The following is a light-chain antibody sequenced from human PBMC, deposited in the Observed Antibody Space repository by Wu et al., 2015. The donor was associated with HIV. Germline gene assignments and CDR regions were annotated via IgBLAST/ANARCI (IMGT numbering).Light chain of an antibody. J-gene: IGKJ5*01. Sequence: TQLTQSPSFLSASVGDRVTITCRASQDSRNYLAWYQQKPGKAPKLLIYAASTLQSGGSSRFSGSGSGTEFTLTITSLQPEDFATYYCQQDETYPVTFGQGTRLDIK. V-gene: IGKV1-9*01. CDR3: QQDETYPVT. CDR1: QDSRNY. CDR2: AAS.